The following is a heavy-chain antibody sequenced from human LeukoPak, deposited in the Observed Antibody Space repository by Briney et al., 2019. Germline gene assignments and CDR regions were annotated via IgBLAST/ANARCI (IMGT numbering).Heavy chain of an antibody. CDR2: IYYSGST. CDR1: GGSISSSSYY. V-gene: IGHV4-39*02. D-gene: IGHD5-24*01. Sequence: PSETLSLTCTVSGGSISSSSYYWGWIRQPPGKGLEWIGSIYYSGSTYYNPSLKSRVSTSVDMSKNHFSLTLSSVTAADTAVYYCASQSSTMSTSYYFDYWGQGTLVTVSS. J-gene: IGHJ4*02. CDR3: ASQSSTMSTSYYFDY.